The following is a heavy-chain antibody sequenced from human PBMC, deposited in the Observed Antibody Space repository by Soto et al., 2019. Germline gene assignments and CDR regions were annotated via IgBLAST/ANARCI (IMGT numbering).Heavy chain of an antibody. D-gene: IGHD3-10*01. CDR3: ATLPSSEKFFGY. CDR2: IWYDGSNK. J-gene: IGHJ4*02. V-gene: IGHV3-33*01. Sequence: GGSLRLSCAASGFTFSSYGMHWVRQAPGKGLEWVAVIWYDGSNKYYADSVKGRFTISRDNSKNTLYLQMNSLRAEDTVVYYCATLPSSEKFFGYRGQGSLVTVSS. CDR1: GFTFSSYG.